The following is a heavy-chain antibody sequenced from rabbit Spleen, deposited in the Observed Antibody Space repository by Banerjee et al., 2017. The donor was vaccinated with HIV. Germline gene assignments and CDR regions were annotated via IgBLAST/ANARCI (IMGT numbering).Heavy chain of an antibody. D-gene: IGHD4-1*01. Sequence: QSLEESGGDLVKPGASLTLTCTASGFSFSSSDYMCWVRQAPGKGLEWIACIYAGSSGTTYYARWTKGRFTISKTSSTTVTLQMTSLTAADTATYFCARDLAGVIGWNFDFWGQGTLVTVS. CDR2: IYAGSSGTT. V-gene: IGHV1S40*01. CDR1: GFSFSSSDY. CDR3: ARDLAGVIGWNFDF. J-gene: IGHJ3*01.